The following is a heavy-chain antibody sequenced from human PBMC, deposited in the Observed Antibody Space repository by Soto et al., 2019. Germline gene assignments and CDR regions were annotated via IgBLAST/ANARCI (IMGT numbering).Heavy chain of an antibody. Sequence: PGGSLRLSCVASGFTFSSYWMSWVRQAPGKGLEWVANIKQDGSEKYYVDSVKDRFTISRDNAKNSLYLQMNSLRAEDTAVYYCARDGPYYYDSSGANSYGMDVWGQGTTVTVSS. CDR2: IKQDGSEK. D-gene: IGHD3-22*01. V-gene: IGHV3-7*01. J-gene: IGHJ6*02. CDR1: GFTFSSYW. CDR3: ARDGPYYYDSSGANSYGMDV.